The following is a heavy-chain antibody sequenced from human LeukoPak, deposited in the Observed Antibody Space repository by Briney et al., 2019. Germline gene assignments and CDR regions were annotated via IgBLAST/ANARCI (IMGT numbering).Heavy chain of an antibody. CDR2: IIPTFRTG. V-gene: IGHV1-69*01. J-gene: IGHJ6*02. CDR1: GGTFSSYA. D-gene: IGHD2-15*01. CDR3: ARGRGKKCSGGSCSYSHYYYGMDV. Sequence: SVKVSCKASGGTFSSYAISWVRQAPGQGLEWMGGIIPTFRTGHYAQKFQGRVTITADESTSTAYMELSSLRSEDTAVYYCARGRGKKCSGGSCSYSHYYYGMDVWGQGTTVTVSS.